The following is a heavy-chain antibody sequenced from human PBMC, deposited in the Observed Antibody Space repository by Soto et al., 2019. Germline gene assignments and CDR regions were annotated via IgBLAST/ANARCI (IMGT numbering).Heavy chain of an antibody. D-gene: IGHD1-7*01. Sequence: SSETLSLTCAVYGGSFSGYYWSWIRQPPGKGVEWIGEINHSGSTNYNPSLKSRVTISVGTSKNQFSLKLSSVTAADTAVYYCARGSSPRYNWNYRFDYWGQGTLVTVSS. V-gene: IGHV4-34*01. CDR3: ARGSSPRYNWNYRFDY. CDR2: INHSGST. J-gene: IGHJ4*02. CDR1: GGSFSGYY.